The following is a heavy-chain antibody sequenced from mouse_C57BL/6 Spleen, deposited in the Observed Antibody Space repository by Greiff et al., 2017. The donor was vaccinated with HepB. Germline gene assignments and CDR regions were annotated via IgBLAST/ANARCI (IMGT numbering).Heavy chain of an antibody. D-gene: IGHD5-1*01. Sequence: DVHLVESGGGLVKPGGSLKLSCAASGFTFSSYAMSWVRQTPEKRLEWVATISDGGSYTYYPDNVKGRFTISRDNAKNNLYLQMSHLKSEDTAMYYCARDRVPGAMDYWGQGTSVTVSS. CDR1: GFTFSSYA. V-gene: IGHV5-4*01. CDR3: ARDRVPGAMDY. J-gene: IGHJ4*01. CDR2: ISDGGSYT.